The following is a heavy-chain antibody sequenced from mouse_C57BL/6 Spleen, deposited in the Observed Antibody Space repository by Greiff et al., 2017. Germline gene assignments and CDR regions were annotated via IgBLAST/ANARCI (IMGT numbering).Heavy chain of an antibody. J-gene: IGHJ3*01. V-gene: IGHV14-2*01. D-gene: IGHD2-9*01. CDR3: ARTYCGCDDGAWFAY. Sequence: VQLQQSGAELVKPGASVKLSCTASGFNIKDYYMHWVKQRTEQGLEWIGRIDPEDSETKYAPKFQGKATITADTSSNTAYLQLSSLTSEDTAVYYCARTYCGCDDGAWFAYWGQGTLVTVSA. CDR1: GFNIKDYY. CDR2: IDPEDSET.